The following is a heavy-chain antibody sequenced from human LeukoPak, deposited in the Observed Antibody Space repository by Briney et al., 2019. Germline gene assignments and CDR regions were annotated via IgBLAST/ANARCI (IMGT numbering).Heavy chain of an antibody. J-gene: IGHJ4*02. Sequence: ASVKVSCKASGGSFSSYAISWVRQAPGQGLEWMGGIIPIFGTANYAQKFQGRVTITADESTSTAYMELSSLRSEDTAVYYCASRPTPELYYFDYWGQGSLVTVSS. V-gene: IGHV1-69*13. CDR3: ASRPTPELYYFDY. D-gene: IGHD3-10*01. CDR2: IIPIFGTA. CDR1: GGSFSSYA.